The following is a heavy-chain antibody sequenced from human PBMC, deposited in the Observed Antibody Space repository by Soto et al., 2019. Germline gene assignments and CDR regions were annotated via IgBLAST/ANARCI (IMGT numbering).Heavy chain of an antibody. CDR1: GYTFTTYG. Sequence: ASVKVSCKASGYTFTTYGISWVRQAPGQGLEWMGWISGYDGHTKYAQKFQGRIIMTTDTSTSTVYMDLRSLRSDDTAVYYCAREGEMPYYYYGLDVWGQGTTVTVSS. V-gene: IGHV1-18*01. D-gene: IGHD3-16*01. CDR3: AREGEMPYYYYGLDV. J-gene: IGHJ6*02. CDR2: ISGYDGHT.